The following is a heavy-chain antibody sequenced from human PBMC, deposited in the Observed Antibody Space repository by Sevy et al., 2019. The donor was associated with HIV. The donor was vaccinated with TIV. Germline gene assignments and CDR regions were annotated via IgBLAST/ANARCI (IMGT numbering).Heavy chain of an antibody. D-gene: IGHD3-22*01. Sequence: GGSQRLSCAASGFTFSSYGMHWVRQAPGKGLEWVAVISYDGSNKYYADSVKGRFTISRDNSKNTLYLQMNSLRAEDTAVYYCAKGRYDSRLDYWGQGTLVTVSS. V-gene: IGHV3-30*18. J-gene: IGHJ4*02. CDR2: ISYDGSNK. CDR3: AKGRYDSRLDY. CDR1: GFTFSSYG.